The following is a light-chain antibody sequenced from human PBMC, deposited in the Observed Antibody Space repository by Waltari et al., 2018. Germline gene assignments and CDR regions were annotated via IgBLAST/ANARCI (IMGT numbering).Light chain of an antibody. Sequence: SYVLTQPPSVSVAPGKTATISCGGNNIGTKSVHWYQQKPGQDPVLVVYDDRIGPSGVPERFSGYSVWKTATLTISRVEAGDEAAYYCQIWDNNSDHVVFGGGTKLTVL. V-gene: IGLV3-21*03. J-gene: IGLJ2*01. CDR2: DDR. CDR3: QIWDNNSDHVV. CDR1: NIGTKS.